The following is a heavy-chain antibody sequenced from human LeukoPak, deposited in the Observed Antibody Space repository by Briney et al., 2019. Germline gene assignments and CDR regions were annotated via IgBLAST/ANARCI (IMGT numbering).Heavy chain of an antibody. D-gene: IGHD3-10*01. V-gene: IGHV4-30-4*01. CDR1: GGSISSGDYY. J-gene: IGHJ5*02. CDR3: ARDYGSGSNNWFDP. Sequence: PSETLSLTCTVSGGSISSGDYYWRWIRHPPGKGLEWLGYIYYSGSTYYNPSLRSRVTISVDTSKNQCSLKLSSVTAADTAVYYCARDYGSGSNNWFDPWGQGTLVTVSS. CDR2: IYYSGST.